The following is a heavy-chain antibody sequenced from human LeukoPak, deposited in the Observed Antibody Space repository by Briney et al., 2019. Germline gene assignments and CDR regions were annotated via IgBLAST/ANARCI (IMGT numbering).Heavy chain of an antibody. Sequence: GGSLRLSCAASGFTVSSNYISWVRQAPGKGLEWVSVIYSGGSTYYADSVKGRFTISRDNSKNTLYLQMNSLRAEDTAVYYCARVSSYYYDSSGYLDAFDIWGQGTMVTVSS. CDR2: IYSGGST. J-gene: IGHJ3*02. D-gene: IGHD3-22*01. CDR1: GFTVSSNY. V-gene: IGHV3-66*01. CDR3: ARVSSYYYDSSGYLDAFDI.